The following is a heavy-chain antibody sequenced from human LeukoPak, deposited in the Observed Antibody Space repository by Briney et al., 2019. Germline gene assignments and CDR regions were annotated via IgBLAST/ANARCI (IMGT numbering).Heavy chain of an antibody. CDR1: GGSFSGYY. CDR2: INHSGST. V-gene: IGHV4-34*01. CDR3: ARNSVAGTKIDY. D-gene: IGHD6-19*01. Sequence: PSETLSLTCAVYGGSFSGYYWSLIRQPPGKGLEWIGEINHSGSTNYNPSLKSRVTISVDTSKNQFSLKLSSVTAADTAVYYCARNSVAGTKIDYWGQGTLVTVSS. J-gene: IGHJ4*02.